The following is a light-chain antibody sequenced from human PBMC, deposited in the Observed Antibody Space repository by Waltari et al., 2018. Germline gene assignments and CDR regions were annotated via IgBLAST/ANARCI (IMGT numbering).Light chain of an antibody. CDR1: ALPKKY. J-gene: IGLJ2*01. CDR2: EDR. Sequence: SYELTQPPSVSVSPGQTARITCSGVALPKKYIYWYQQKSGQAPVLVIYEDRKRPSGIPQGVSGSSSGTTATLTISGAQVEDEADYHCYSTDSSGNHRVFGGGTKLIVL. CDR3: YSTDSSGNHRV. V-gene: IGLV3-10*01.